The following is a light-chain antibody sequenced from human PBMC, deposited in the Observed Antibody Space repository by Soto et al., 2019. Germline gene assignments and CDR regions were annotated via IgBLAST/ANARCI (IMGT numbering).Light chain of an antibody. Sequence: EIVLTQSPGTLSLSPGERATLSCRASQSVSSSYLAWYQQKPGQAPRLLIYGASSRATGIPDRFSGSGSGTDFTLTISRMEPADFAVYYCQQYGRSPPTFGGGTKVEIK. CDR1: QSVSSSY. CDR2: GAS. J-gene: IGKJ4*01. CDR3: QQYGRSPPT. V-gene: IGKV3-20*01.